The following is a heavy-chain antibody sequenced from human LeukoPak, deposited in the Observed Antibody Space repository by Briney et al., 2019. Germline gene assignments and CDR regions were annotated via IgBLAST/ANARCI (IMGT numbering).Heavy chain of an antibody. J-gene: IGHJ6*03. Sequence: SETLSLTCAVSGGSISSGGYSWSWIRQPPGKGLEWIGYIYHSGSTYYNPSLKSRVTISVDRSKNQFSLKLSSVTAADTAVYYCARVVALPTDYMDVWGKGTTVTVSS. D-gene: IGHD2-15*01. CDR1: GGSISSGGYS. CDR3: ARVVALPTDYMDV. CDR2: IYHSGST. V-gene: IGHV4-30-2*01.